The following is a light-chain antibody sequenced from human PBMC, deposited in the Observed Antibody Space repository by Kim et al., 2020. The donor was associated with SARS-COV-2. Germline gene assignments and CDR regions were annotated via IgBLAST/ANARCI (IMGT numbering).Light chain of an antibody. CDR3: SSYTSRNTVV. J-gene: IGLJ2*01. CDR1: SSDVGGYKY. V-gene: IGLV2-14*03. CDR2: DVN. Sequence: QSALTQPASVSGSPGQSITISCTGTSSDVGGYKYVSWYQQHPGKAPKLMIYDVNNRPSGVSNRFSGSQSGYTASLTISGLQAEDEADYYCSSYTSRNTVVFGGGTQLTVL.